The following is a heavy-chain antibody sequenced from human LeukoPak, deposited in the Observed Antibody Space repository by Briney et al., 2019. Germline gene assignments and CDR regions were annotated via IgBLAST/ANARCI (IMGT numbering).Heavy chain of an antibody. CDR1: GFTFSSYS. D-gene: IGHD3-22*01. CDR3: ASSGYLRGHFDY. CDR2: ISSSSSYI. Sequence: GGSLRLSCAASGFTFSSYSMNWVRQAPGKGLEWVSSISSSSSYIYYADSVKGRFTISRDNAKNSLYLQMNSLRAEDTAVYDCASSGYLRGHFDYWGQGTLVTVSS. V-gene: IGHV3-21*01. J-gene: IGHJ4*02.